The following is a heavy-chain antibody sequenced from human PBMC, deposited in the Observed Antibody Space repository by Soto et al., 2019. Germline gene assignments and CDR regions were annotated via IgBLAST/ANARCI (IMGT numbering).Heavy chain of an antibody. J-gene: IGHJ5*02. Sequence: PSETLSLTCAVHGGSVYDSYWNWTRQPPGKGLEWIGHINHRGVIEYNPSLESRITMSIDTSENRFSLRLTSVTAADTALYFCAALDCSSATCYERGYFDPWGQGTLVTVSS. CDR1: GGSVYDSY. D-gene: IGHD2-2*01. V-gene: IGHV4-34*01. CDR3: AALDCSSATCYERGYFDP. CDR2: INHRGVI.